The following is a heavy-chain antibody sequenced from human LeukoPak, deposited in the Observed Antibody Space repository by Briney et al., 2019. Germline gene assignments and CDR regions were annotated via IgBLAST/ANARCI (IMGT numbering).Heavy chain of an antibody. V-gene: IGHV1-2*02. D-gene: IGHD3-22*01. CDR3: ARRDYYDRGPPGVVAFDI. J-gene: IGHJ3*02. CDR2: INPNSGGT. CDR1: GYTFTSHF. Sequence: ASVKVSCKASGYTFTSHFMHWMRQAPGQGLEWMGWINPNSGGTNYAQKFQGRVTMTRDTSISTAYMELSRLRSDDTAVYYCARRDYYDRGPPGVVAFDIWGQGTMVTVSS.